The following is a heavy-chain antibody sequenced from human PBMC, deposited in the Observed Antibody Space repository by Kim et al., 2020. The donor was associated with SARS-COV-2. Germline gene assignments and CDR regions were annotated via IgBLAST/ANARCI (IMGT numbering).Heavy chain of an antibody. Sequence: SVKVSCKASGGTFSSYTISWVRQAPGQGLEWMGRIIPILGIANYAQKFQGRVTITADKSTSTAYMELSSLRSEDTAVYYCARKGAEVYYDSSGYSRKDAFDIWGQGTMVTVSS. J-gene: IGHJ3*02. CDR3: ARKGAEVYYDSSGYSRKDAFDI. D-gene: IGHD3-22*01. CDR2: IIPILGIA. CDR1: GGTFSSYT. V-gene: IGHV1-69*02.